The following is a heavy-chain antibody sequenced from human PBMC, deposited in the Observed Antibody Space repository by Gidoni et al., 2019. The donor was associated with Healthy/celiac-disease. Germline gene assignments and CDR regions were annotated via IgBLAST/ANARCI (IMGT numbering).Heavy chain of an antibody. Sequence: QLQLQESGPGLVKPSETLSLTCTVSGGSISSSSYYWGWIRQPPGKGLAWIGSIYYSGSTYYNPSLKSRVTISVDTSKNQFSLKLSSVTAADTAVYYCWGVRIDAFDIWGQGTMVTVSS. D-gene: IGHD3-16*01. CDR1: GGSISSSSYY. J-gene: IGHJ3*02. CDR2: IYYSGST. CDR3: WGVRIDAFDI. V-gene: IGHV4-39*01.